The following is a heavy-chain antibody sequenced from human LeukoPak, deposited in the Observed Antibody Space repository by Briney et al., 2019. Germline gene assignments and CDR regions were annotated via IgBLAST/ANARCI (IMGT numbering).Heavy chain of an antibody. Sequence: GGSLRLSCAASGFTFSSYSMNWVRQAPGKGLEWVSSISSSSSYIYYADSVKGRFTISRDNAKNSLYLQMNSLRAEDTAVYYCATQRGYCTNGVCHTDYWGQGTLVTVSS. D-gene: IGHD2-8*01. V-gene: IGHV3-21*01. CDR1: GFTFSSYS. J-gene: IGHJ4*02. CDR3: ATQRGYCTNGVCHTDY. CDR2: ISSSSSYI.